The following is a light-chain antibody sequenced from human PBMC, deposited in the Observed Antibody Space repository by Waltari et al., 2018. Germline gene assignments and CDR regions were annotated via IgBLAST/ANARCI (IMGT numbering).Light chain of an antibody. V-gene: IGLV3-21*02. J-gene: IGLJ2*01. Sequence: SYVLTQPPSVSVAPGPTAKISCGGDNIGGKGVPWYQQKSGQAPVLVVYDNSDRPSGIPERFFGSNSGNTATLTISRVEAGDEADYYCQVWESSRDLPTVLFGGGTKLTVL. CDR2: DNS. CDR1: NIGGKG. CDR3: QVWESSRDLPTVL.